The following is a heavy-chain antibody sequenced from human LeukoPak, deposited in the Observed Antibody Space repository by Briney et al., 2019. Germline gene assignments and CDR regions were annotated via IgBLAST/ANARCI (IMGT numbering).Heavy chain of an antibody. D-gene: IGHD3-10*01. CDR1: GYSFTNYW. J-gene: IGHJ4*02. CDR3: ARTYYYGSGSYPETYYFDY. Sequence: ESLKISCKGSGYSFTNYWIGWVRQMPGKGLEWMGIIYPGDSDTRYSPSFQGQVTISADKSISTAYLQWSSLKASDTAMYYCARTYYYGSGSYPETYYFDYWGQGTLVTVSS. V-gene: IGHV5-51*01. CDR2: IYPGDSDT.